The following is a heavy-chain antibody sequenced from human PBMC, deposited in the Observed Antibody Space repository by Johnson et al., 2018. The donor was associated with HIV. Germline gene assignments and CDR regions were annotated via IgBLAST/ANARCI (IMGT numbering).Heavy chain of an antibody. CDR3: ARDGLAANAFDT. CDR1: GFTFSDYT. Sequence: VQLVESGGDLVQPGRSLRLSCTASGFTFSDYTMSWVRQAPGKGLEWVGFIRGKPYGGTPEYAASVKGRFTISRDNAKNTLYLQMNSLRAEDTAVYYCARDGLAANAFDTWGQGTMVTVSS. V-gene: IGHV3-49*04. D-gene: IGHD3/OR15-3a*01. J-gene: IGHJ3*02. CDR2: IRGKPYGGTP.